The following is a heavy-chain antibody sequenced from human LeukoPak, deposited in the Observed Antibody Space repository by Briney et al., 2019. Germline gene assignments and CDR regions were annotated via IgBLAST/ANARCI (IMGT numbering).Heavy chain of an antibody. Sequence: PGGSLRLSCAASGFTFSYYSMNWVRQAPGKGLEWISYIRSSGCTIYYADSVKGRFTISRDDAKDSLYLQMNSLRDEDTAVYYCARPNTRGEYGMDVWGQGTTVTASS. CDR2: IRSSGCTI. CDR3: ARPNTRGEYGMDV. CDR1: GFTFSYYS. V-gene: IGHV3-48*02. J-gene: IGHJ6*02. D-gene: IGHD2-21*01.